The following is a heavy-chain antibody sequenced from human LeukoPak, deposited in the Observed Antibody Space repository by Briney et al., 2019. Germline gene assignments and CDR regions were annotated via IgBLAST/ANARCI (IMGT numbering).Heavy chain of an antibody. Sequence: GGSLRLSCAASGFTFSGYGMHWVRQAPGKGLGWVAFLRYDGSNTYYADSVKGRFTISRDNSKNTLYLQMNSLRAEDTAVYYCAKDSGVGMATTFSILDIWGQGTMVTVSS. CDR1: GFTFSGYG. CDR3: AKDSGVGMATTFSILDI. J-gene: IGHJ3*02. CDR2: LRYDGSNT. V-gene: IGHV3-30*02. D-gene: IGHD5-24*01.